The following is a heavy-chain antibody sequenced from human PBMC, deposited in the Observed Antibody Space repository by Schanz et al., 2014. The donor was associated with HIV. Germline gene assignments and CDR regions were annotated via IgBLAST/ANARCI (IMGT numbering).Heavy chain of an antibody. J-gene: IGHJ5*02. V-gene: IGHV3-9*01. CDR2: ISWNSGSI. CDR3: VKDSGTMISGTRWFDP. CDR1: GFTFDDYA. Sequence: EVQLVESGGGLVQPGRSLRLSCAASGFTFDDYAMHWVRQAPGKGLEWVSGISWNSGSIGYADTVKGRFTISRDNGKDSLYLQMNSLRAEDTALYYCVKDSGTMISGTRWFDPWGQGSLVTVSS. D-gene: IGHD3-16*01.